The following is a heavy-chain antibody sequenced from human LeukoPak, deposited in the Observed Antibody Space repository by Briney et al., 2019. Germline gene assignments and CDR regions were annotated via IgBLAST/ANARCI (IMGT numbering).Heavy chain of an antibody. J-gene: IGHJ4*02. CDR3: ARIYCSGGSCYSGRGGGITDY. D-gene: IGHD2-15*01. Sequence: SETLSLTCTVSGGSITGYYWFWIRQPPGKGLEWIGYIYYSGNTNYNPSLKSRVTVSVNTSKNQFSLKLSSVTAADTAVYYCARIYCSGGSCYSGRGGGITDYWGQGTLVTVSS. V-gene: IGHV4-59*01. CDR2: IYYSGNT. CDR1: GGSITGYY.